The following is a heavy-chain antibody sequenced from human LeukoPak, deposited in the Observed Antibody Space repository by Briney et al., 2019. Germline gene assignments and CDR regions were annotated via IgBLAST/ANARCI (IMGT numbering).Heavy chain of an antibody. CDR2: INTNNGNP. V-gene: IGHV7-4-1*02. CDR1: GYTFTNYA. CDR3: ARGRGYCSDTDCYFDN. D-gene: IGHD2-15*01. Sequence: GASVNVSCKASGYTFTNYAMNWVRQAPAQGLEWMGWINTNNGNPTYPQGFTGRFVFSLDTSVSTAYLQISSLEAEDTAAYYCARGRGYCSDTDCYFDNWGQGTLVTGSS. J-gene: IGHJ4*02.